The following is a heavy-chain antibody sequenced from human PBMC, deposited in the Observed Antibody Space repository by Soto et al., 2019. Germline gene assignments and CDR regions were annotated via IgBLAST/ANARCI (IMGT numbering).Heavy chain of an antibody. V-gene: IGHV1-18*01. CDR1: GYTFTSYG. CDR2: ISAYNGNT. CDR3: ARDRRIYGSGIRGMDV. J-gene: IGHJ6*02. D-gene: IGHD3-10*01. Sequence: QVQLVQSGAEVKKPGASVKVSCKASGYTFTSYGISWVRQAPGQGLEWMGWISAYNGNTNYAQKLQGRVTKTTDTSTSTAYMELRSLRSDDTAVYYCARDRRIYGSGIRGMDVWGQGTTVTVSS.